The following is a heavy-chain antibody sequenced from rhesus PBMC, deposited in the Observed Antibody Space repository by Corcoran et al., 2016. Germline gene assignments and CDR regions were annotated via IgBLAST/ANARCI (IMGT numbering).Heavy chain of an antibody. CDR2: ISESGGTI. V-gene: IGHV3-100*02. D-gene: IGHD3-34*01. CDR3: TRDGVLGRFDY. CDR1: GFTFSSYE. Sequence: DVQLVESGGGLVKPGGSLRLSCVASGFTFSSYEMHWVRQAPGKGLEWVSVISESGGTIYYADAWKGRFTISRDNAKNSLFLKMNSLRAEDTAVYYCTRDGVLGRFDYWGQGVLVTVSS. J-gene: IGHJ4*01.